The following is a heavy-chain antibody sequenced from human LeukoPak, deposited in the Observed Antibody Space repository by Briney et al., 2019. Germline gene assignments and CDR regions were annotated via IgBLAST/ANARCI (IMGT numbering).Heavy chain of an antibody. CDR2: FYPGDSDT. J-gene: IGHJ5*02. Sequence: RGESLKISCKGSGYSFTSYWIAWVRQMPGKGLEWMGIFYPGDSDTRYSPSFQGQVTMSGDKSISTAYLQWSALEASDTAIYYCASLTGFGNNWFDPWGQGTLVTVSS. CDR3: ASLTGFGNNWFDP. CDR1: GYSFTSYW. D-gene: IGHD3-10*01. V-gene: IGHV5-51*01.